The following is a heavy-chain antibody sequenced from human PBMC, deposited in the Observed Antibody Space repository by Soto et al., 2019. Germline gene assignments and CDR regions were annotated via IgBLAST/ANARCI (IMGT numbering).Heavy chain of an antibody. V-gene: IGHV1-69*01. D-gene: IGHD1-26*01. J-gene: IGHJ4*02. Sequence: QVQLVQSGAEVEKPGSSVKVSCKASGGTFSSYSINWVRQAPGQGLEWMGEIIPIFGTANYAQKFQGRVTITADASTSTAYLELSSLRSEDTAVYYCARDGGRHSGGIDYWGQGTRVTVSS. CDR3: ARDGGRHSGGIDY. CDR1: GGTFSSYS. CDR2: IIPIFGTA.